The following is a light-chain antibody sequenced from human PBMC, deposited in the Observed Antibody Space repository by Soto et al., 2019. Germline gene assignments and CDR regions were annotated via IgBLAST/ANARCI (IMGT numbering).Light chain of an antibody. J-gene: IGLJ1*01. CDR2: EVN. Sequence: QSVLTQPPSPSGSPGQSVTISCTGTSSEVGGYNYVSWYQQHPGKAPKLMIYEVNKRPSGVPDRFSGSKSGNTASLTVSGLQAEDEGDYYCSSHAGSKRVFGTGTKVTVL. CDR3: SSHAGSKRV. V-gene: IGLV2-8*01. CDR1: SSEVGGYNY.